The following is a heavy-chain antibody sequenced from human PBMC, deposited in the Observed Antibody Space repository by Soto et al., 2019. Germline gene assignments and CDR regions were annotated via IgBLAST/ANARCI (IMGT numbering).Heavy chain of an antibody. CDR3: AMVDVYVTPSPQDV. Sequence: QVQLVQSGAEVKNPGASVKVSCKASGYTFTRYGIGWARQAPGQGLEWMGWINTYNGNTNYAQNVQGRVTLTTDTSTSTGYMELRSLRSNDTAIYYCAMVDVYVTPSPQDVWGPGTTVIVSS. CDR2: INTYNGNT. J-gene: IGHJ6*02. V-gene: IGHV1-18*01. D-gene: IGHD3-16*01. CDR1: GYTFTRYG.